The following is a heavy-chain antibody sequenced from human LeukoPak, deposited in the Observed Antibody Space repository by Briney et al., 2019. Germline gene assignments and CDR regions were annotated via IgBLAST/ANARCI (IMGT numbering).Heavy chain of an antibody. CDR1: GFTFSSYS. J-gene: IGHJ3*02. Sequence: GGSLRLSCAASGFTFSSYSMNWVRQAPGKGLEWVSYISSSSGTIYYADSVKGLFTISRDNAKNTLYLQMNILRAEETAVYYCARLITRIGAHDACDIWGQGTMVTVSS. CDR2: ISSSSGTI. V-gene: IGHV3-48*01. CDR3: ARLITRIGAHDACDI. D-gene: IGHD3-22*01.